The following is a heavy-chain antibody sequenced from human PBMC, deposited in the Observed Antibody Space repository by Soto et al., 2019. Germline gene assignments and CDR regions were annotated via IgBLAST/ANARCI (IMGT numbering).Heavy chain of an antibody. J-gene: IGHJ5*02. CDR1: GYTFTSYD. V-gene: IGHV1-8*01. CDR3: ASGRADGDLGNCIDP. CDR2: MNPKNGNT. D-gene: IGHD4-17*01. Sequence: ASVKVSCKASGYTFTSYDINWVRQATGQGLERMGWMNPKNGNTGYAQKFQGRVTMTRDTSIRTVYMELSSLTFEDTAVYYCASGRADGDLGNCIDPWGQGTQVTVSS.